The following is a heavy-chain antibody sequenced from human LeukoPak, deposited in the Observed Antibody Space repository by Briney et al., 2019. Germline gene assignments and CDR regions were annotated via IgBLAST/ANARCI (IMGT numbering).Heavy chain of an antibody. V-gene: IGHV1-18*01. D-gene: IGHD2-15*01. CDR1: GYTFKNYG. CDR2: ITPFNGNR. CDR3: ARDDCSGGTCSVAFDF. Sequence: ASVKVSCKASGYTFKNYGISWVRLAPGVGLEWLGSITPFNGNRIYAWKFQDRVTMNTDTSTNTADLELRGLTSDDTAIYYCARDDCSGGTCSVAFDFWGQGTHVTVSS. J-gene: IGHJ4*02.